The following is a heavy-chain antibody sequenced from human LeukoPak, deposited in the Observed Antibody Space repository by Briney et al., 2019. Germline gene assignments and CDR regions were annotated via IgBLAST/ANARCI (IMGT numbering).Heavy chain of an antibody. D-gene: IGHD6-19*01. V-gene: IGHV4-4*07. CDR3: ARESYSSGWFPIEYFQH. Sequence: SETLSLTCTVSGGSISSHYWSWIRQPAGKGLEWIGRIYTSGSTNYNPSLKSRVTMSVDTSKNQFSLKLSSVTAADTAVYYCARESYSSGWFPIEYFQHWGQGTLVTVSS. J-gene: IGHJ1*01. CDR1: GGSISSHY. CDR2: IYTSGST.